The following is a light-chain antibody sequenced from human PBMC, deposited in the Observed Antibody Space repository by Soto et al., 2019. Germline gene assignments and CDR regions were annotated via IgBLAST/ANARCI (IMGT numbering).Light chain of an antibody. CDR3: QQRYSLPS. Sequence: DIQMTQSPSSLSASVGDRVTITCRASQSISSYLNWYQQKPGKAPKLLIYAASSLQSGVPSRFSGSGSGTDFTLTISSLQVEDFATYYCQQRYSLPSFGPGTKVDLK. CDR1: QSISSY. J-gene: IGKJ3*01. V-gene: IGKV1-39*01. CDR2: AAS.